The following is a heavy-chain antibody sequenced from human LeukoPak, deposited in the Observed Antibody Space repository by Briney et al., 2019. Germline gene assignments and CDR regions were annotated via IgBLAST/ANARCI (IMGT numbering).Heavy chain of an antibody. CDR3: ARRVISEISIDKGNWLDP. V-gene: IGHV4-39*07. Sequence: SETLSLTCTVSGGSISSSSYYWGWIRQPPGKGLEWIGSIYYSGSTYYNPSLKSRVTISVDTSKNQFSLKLSSVTAADTAVYYCARRVISEISIDKGNWLDPWGQGTLVTVSS. D-gene: IGHD3-3*01. CDR2: IYYSGST. J-gene: IGHJ5*02. CDR1: GGSISSSSYY.